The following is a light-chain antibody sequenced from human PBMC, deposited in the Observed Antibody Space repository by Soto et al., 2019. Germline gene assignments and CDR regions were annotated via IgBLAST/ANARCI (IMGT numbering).Light chain of an antibody. CDR2: GAS. Sequence: DIVLTQSPGILSLSPGERATLSCRASQSVSSTYLAWYQQKPGQAPRLLIYGASTRATGVPDRFSGSGSGTEFTLTISRLEPEDFAVYHCQQYGSLSRTFGQGTKVEIK. CDR3: QQYGSLSRT. V-gene: IGKV3-20*01. CDR1: QSVSSTY. J-gene: IGKJ1*01.